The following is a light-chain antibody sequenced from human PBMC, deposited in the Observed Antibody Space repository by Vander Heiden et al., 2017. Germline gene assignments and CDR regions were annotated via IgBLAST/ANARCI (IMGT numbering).Light chain of an antibody. Sequence: SYELTQPFSVSVSPGQTARITCSGDVLAKKHARWLPQNPGLAPVPVIYNDREPPSADPERVSGSSSGTTVTLTISGAQVEDDAYYDCCAAADNNQVFGGGTKLTVL. J-gene: IGLJ3*02. V-gene: IGLV3-27*01. CDR1: VLAKKH. CDR3: CAAADNNQV. CDR2: NDR.